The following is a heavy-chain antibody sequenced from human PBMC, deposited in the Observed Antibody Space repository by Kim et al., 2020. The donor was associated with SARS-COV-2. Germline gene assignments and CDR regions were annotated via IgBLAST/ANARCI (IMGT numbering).Heavy chain of an antibody. D-gene: IGHD3-22*01. CDR1: GFTFTTYT. V-gene: IGHV3-30-3*01. CDR3: ARFRSSGRAFDI. Sequence: GGSLRLSCAASGFTFTTYTMHWVRQAPDKGLEWVAFISFDGNHKYYADSVKGRFTISRDNSKNSVYLHMNSLRAEDTSIYYCARFRSSGRAFDIWGQGTMVSVSS. CDR2: ISFDGNHK. J-gene: IGHJ3*02.